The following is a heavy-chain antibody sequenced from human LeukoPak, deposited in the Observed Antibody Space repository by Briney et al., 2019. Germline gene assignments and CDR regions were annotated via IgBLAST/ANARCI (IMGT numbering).Heavy chain of an antibody. CDR2: ISSSGSTI. CDR1: GFTFSSYE. Sequence: PGGSLRLSCAASGFTFSSYELNWVRQAPGKGLEWVSYISSSGSTIYYADSVKGRFTISRDNAKNSLYLQMNSLRAQDTAVYYCARDDLSGSYYDYWGQGTLVTVSS. D-gene: IGHD1-26*01. V-gene: IGHV3-48*03. CDR3: ARDDLSGSYYDY. J-gene: IGHJ4*02.